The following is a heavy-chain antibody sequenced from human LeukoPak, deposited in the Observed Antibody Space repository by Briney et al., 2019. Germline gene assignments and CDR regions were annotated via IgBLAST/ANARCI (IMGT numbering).Heavy chain of an antibody. CDR2: INPNSGGT. CDR1: GYTFTGYY. D-gene: IGHD1-26*01. J-gene: IGHJ3*02. CDR3: ARIKGATGFVGAFDI. V-gene: IGHV1-2*02. Sequence: ASVKVSCKASGYTFTGYYMHWVRQAPGQGLEWMGWINPNSGGTSYAQKFQGRVTMTRDTSISTAYMELSRLRSDDTAVYYCARIKGATGFVGAFDIWGQGTMVTVSS.